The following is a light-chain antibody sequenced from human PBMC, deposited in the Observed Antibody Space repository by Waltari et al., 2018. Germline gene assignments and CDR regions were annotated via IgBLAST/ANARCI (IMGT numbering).Light chain of an antibody. J-gene: IGKJ1*01. CDR1: ENVRTA. V-gene: IGKV3-20*01. CDR2: GAS. CDR3: QHYVRLPVA. Sequence: EIVLPQSQGTLPLSPGERATLSCRASENVRTALAWYQQKPGQAPRLLIFGASNRAIGIPDRVSGGGSGTDFSLTSSRLEPEDFAVYFCQHYVRLPVAFGQGTKVDIK.